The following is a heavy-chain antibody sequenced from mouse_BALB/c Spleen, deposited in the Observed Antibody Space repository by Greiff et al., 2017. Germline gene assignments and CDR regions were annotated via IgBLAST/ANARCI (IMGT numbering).Heavy chain of an antibody. Sequence: EVQGVESGGGLVKPGGSLKLSCAASGFTFSSYAMSWVRQSPEKRLEWVAEISSGGSYTYYPDTVTGRFTISRDNAKNTLYLEMSSLRSEDTAMYYCARVGRGAWFAYWGQGTLVTVSA. J-gene: IGHJ3*01. CDR2: ISSGGSYT. V-gene: IGHV5-9-4*01. CDR1: GFTFSSYA. CDR3: ARVGRGAWFAY.